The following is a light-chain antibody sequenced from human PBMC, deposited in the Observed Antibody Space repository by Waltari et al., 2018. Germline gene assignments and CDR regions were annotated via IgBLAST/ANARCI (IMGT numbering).Light chain of an antibody. V-gene: IGLV2-23*01. CDR1: TSDIENFNL. J-gene: IGLJ1*01. CDR2: EGD. CDR3: YSYAGSSV. Sequence: QSALTQPASVSGSPGQSITISCTGATSDIENFNLLSWYQHHPGKAPNLIIYEGDKRPSGVSDRLTVSKSGNTASLTISGLQAEDEADYFCYSYAGSSVFGTGTKVTVL.